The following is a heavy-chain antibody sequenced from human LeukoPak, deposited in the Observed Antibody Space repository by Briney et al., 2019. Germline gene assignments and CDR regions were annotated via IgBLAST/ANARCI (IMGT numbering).Heavy chain of an antibody. J-gene: IGHJ4*02. Sequence: SETLSLTCTVSGGSISSSSYYWGWIRQPPGKGLEWIESIYYSGSTYYNPSLKSRVTISVDTSKNQFSLKLSSVTAADTAVYYCARGNSGSHDYWGQGTLVTVSS. V-gene: IGHV4-39*07. CDR2: IYYSGST. CDR1: GGSISSSSYY. CDR3: ARGNSGSHDY. D-gene: IGHD1-26*01.